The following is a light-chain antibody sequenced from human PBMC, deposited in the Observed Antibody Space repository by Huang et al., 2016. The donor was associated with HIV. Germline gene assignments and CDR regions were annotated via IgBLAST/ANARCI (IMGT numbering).Light chain of an antibody. CDR3: MQSTHWPWT. V-gene: IGKV2-30*02. J-gene: IGKJ1*01. CDR2: RVS. Sequence: DVVMTQSPLSLPVTLGQPASISFRSSQSLVHSDGNTYLSWLHQRPGQSPRRLIYRVSNRDSGVPDRFSGGGAGTDFTLKISRVEAEDVGVYYCMQSTHWPWTFGQGTKVEIK. CDR1: QSLVHSDGNTY.